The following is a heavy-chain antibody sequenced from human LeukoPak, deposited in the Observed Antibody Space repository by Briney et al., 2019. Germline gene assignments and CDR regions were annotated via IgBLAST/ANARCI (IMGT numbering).Heavy chain of an antibody. Sequence: GGSLRLSCAASGFIFSSYSMNWVRQAPGKGLEWVSYISSSSSTIYYADSVKGRFTISRDNSKNTLYLQMNNLRSEDTALYYCARKLTEGWCFDYWGQGTLVTVSS. CDR2: ISSSSSTI. CDR1: GFIFSSYS. J-gene: IGHJ4*02. V-gene: IGHV3-48*01. D-gene: IGHD6-19*01. CDR3: ARKLTEGWCFDY.